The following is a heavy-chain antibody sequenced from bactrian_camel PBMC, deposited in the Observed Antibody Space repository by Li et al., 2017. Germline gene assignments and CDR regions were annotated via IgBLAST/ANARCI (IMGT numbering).Heavy chain of an antibody. V-gene: IGHV3S6*01. Sequence: HVQLVESGGGPVQAGGSLRLSCAVSGYPSRYTYNGYCMAWFRQAPGKGLEWVSVIDGNGRYTYYADSVKGRFTISKDNAKNTLYLQMNSLKFEDTALYYCATESDEYGAPRRQFGYWGQGTQVTVS. CDR2: IDGNGRYT. CDR3: ATESDEYGAPRRQFGY. CDR1: RYTYNGYC. D-gene: IGHD4*01. J-gene: IGHJ6*01.